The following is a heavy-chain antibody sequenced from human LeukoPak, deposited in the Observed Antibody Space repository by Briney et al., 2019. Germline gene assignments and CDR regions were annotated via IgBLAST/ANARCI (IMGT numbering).Heavy chain of an antibody. CDR2: IYYSGST. CDR1: GGSISSYY. CDR3: ARDVEKSGLFDY. V-gene: IGHV4-59*12. Sequence: SETLSLTCTVSGGSISSYYWSWIRQPPGKGLEWIGYIYYSGSTNYNPSLKSRVTISVDTSKNQFSLKLSSVTAADTAVYYCARDVEKSGLFDYWGQGTLVTVSS. J-gene: IGHJ4*02.